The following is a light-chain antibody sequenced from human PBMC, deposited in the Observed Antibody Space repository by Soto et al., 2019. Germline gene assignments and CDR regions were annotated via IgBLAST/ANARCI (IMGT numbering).Light chain of an antibody. CDR2: GAS. J-gene: IGKJ3*01. CDR3: QHYGTSRFT. V-gene: IGKV3-15*01. CDR1: QNIGTN. Sequence: EVVMTQSPATLSVSPGDRATLSCRASQNIGTNVAWYQHKPGQAPRLLIYGASTRATDIPPRFSGSGSGSEFSLTVSSLQSEDFAVYYCQHYGTSRFTFGPGTKVDIK.